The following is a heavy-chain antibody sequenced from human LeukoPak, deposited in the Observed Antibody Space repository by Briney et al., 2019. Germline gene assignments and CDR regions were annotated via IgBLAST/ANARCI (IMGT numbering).Heavy chain of an antibody. CDR3: ARDLTMGKDVY. D-gene: IGHD7-27*01. V-gene: IGHV3-9*01. Sequence: GRSLRLSCAASGFTFDDYAMHWVRQAPGKGLEWVSGISWNSGSIGYADSVKGRFTISRDNAKNSLYLQMNSLRAEDTALYYCARDLTMGKDVYWGQGTLVTVSS. CDR2: ISWNSGSI. J-gene: IGHJ4*02. CDR1: GFTFDDYA.